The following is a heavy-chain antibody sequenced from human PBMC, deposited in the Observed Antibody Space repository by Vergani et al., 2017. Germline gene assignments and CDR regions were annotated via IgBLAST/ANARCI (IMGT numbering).Heavy chain of an antibody. D-gene: IGHD6-6*01. CDR3: AKXLGTSSGGGWFDP. J-gene: IGHJ5*02. CDR2: ISWNSNSI. CDR1: GFTSAGYA. V-gene: IGHV3-9*02. Sequence: EVQLEESGGGLVLPGRSLRLSCVASGFTSAGYAMHWVRQAPGKGLEWVSGISWNSNSIGYADCVKGRFTISRDNAKNSLYLQMNSLRAEDTALYYCAKXLGTSSGGGWFDPWGQGTLVTVSS.